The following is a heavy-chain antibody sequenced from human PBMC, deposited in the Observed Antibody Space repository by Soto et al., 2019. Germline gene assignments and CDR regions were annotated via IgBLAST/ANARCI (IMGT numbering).Heavy chain of an antibody. Sequence: QVQLQQWGAGLLKPSETLSLTCAVYGGSFSGYYWSWIRQPPGKGLEWIGEINHSGGTNYNPSLKSRVTTSVDTSNNQFSLKLSSVTAADTAVYYCARTYSRSCSPFDYWGQGTLVTVSS. J-gene: IGHJ4*02. CDR3: ARTYSRSCSPFDY. CDR1: GGSFSGYY. V-gene: IGHV4-34*01. D-gene: IGHD6-13*01. CDR2: INHSGGT.